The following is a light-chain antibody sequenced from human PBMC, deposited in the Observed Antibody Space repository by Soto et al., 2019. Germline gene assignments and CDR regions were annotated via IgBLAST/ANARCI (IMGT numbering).Light chain of an antibody. J-gene: IGKJ2*01. Sequence: IHMTQSPSSLSASVGDRVTITCRASQRITTYLNWYQQKPGEAPKLLISTSGTLQRGVPSRFTGSGSVTDFTLTITGLQRADFATYFCQQTYNPPYTFGHGSKWEIK. CDR2: TSG. CDR1: QRITTY. CDR3: QQTYNPPYT. V-gene: IGKV1-39*01.